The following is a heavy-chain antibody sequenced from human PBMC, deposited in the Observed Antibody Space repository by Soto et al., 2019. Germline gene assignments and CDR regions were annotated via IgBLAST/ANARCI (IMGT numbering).Heavy chain of an antibody. J-gene: IGHJ3*02. Sequence: QVQLVQSGAEVKKPGSAVKVSSKDSGGTFSSYSMFWVREAPGQGLEWMGRIIPMLGIANYAQKFQGRVTITADKSTGTAYMELSSLRSEDTALYYCTIGSWSGVVFDIWGQGTMVTVSS. CDR3: TIGSWSGVVFDI. V-gene: IGHV1-69*02. CDR2: IIPMLGIA. CDR1: GGTFSSYS. D-gene: IGHD2-15*01.